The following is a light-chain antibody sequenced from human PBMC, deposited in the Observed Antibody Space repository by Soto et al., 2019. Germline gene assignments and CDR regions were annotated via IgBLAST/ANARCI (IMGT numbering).Light chain of an antibody. V-gene: IGKV1-5*01. CDR1: QSISSW. J-gene: IGKJ1*01. CDR3: QQFSSYSRT. CDR2: SAS. Sequence: DSQMTQSPSTLSASVGDRVTITCRASQSISSWLAWYQQNPGKAPKLLIYSASNLDSGVPSRFSGSGSGTEFTRTIGSLQPDEFATYYCQQFSSYSRTFGQGTKV.